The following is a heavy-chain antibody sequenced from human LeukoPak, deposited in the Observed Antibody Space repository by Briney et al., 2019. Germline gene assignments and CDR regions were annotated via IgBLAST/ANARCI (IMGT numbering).Heavy chain of an antibody. J-gene: IGHJ4*02. V-gene: IGHV4-39*07. CDR2: MWFGATT. CDR1: GDSISSSNSY. CDR3: ARTTMVRGVIDY. Sequence: SETLSLTCTVSGDSISSSNSYWGWIRQPPGKGLEWIGSMWFGATTSYDPSLKSRVTISVDTSKNQFSLKLSSVTAADTAVYYCARTTMVRGVIDYWGQGTLVTVSS. D-gene: IGHD3-10*01.